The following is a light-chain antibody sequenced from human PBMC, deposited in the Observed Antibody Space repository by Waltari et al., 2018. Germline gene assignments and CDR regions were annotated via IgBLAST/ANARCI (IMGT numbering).Light chain of an antibody. Sequence: QSVLTQPPSASGTPGQRVSLSCSGSSSNIGSNSVNWYQQLPGTAPKLLIYRDYQWPSGVPDRFSGSKSGTSASLAISWLQSEDEADYYCAAWDDSLNAVIFGGGTKLTVL. CDR3: AAWDDSLNAVI. J-gene: IGLJ2*01. V-gene: IGLV1-44*01. CDR2: RDY. CDR1: SSNIGSNS.